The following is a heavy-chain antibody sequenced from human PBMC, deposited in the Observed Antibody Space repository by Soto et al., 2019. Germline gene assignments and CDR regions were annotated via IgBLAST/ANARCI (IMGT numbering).Heavy chain of an antibody. CDR1: GGSFSGYY. CDR3: ARALKGVRGPYYYYYGMDV. V-gene: IGHV4-34*01. Sequence: SETLSLTCAVYGGSFSGYYWSWIRQPPGKGPEWIGEINHSGSTNYNPSLKSRVTISVDTSKNQFSLKLSSVTAADTAVYYCARALKGVRGPYYYYYGMDVWGQGTTVTVSS. CDR2: INHSGST. J-gene: IGHJ6*02. D-gene: IGHD3-10*01.